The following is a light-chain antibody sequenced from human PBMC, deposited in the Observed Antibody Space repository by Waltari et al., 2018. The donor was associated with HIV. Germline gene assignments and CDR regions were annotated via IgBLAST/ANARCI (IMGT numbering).Light chain of an antibody. Sequence: QSVLTQPPSESASPGPRLMISCSGTDSNVGRHYVYWYQQVPGGAPKLLLYRTDQRSAGVPDRFSGSKSGTSASLTISDLRSDDEGLYFCGAWDDNLSGVFGGGTKVTVL. V-gene: IGLV1-47*01. CDR2: RTD. CDR1: DSNVGRHY. J-gene: IGLJ2*01. CDR3: GAWDDNLSGV.